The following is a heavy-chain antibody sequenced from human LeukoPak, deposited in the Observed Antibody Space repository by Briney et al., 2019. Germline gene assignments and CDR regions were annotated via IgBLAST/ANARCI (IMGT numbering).Heavy chain of an antibody. J-gene: IGHJ4*02. CDR3: ARVKGGYSSSWYTPHFDY. Sequence: PGGSLRLSCAASGFTFSSYWIHWVRQAPGKGLVWVSRINSDGSSTSYADSVKGRFTISRDNAKNTLYLQMNSLRAEDTAVYYCARVKGGYSSSWYTPHFDYWGQGTLVTVSS. CDR1: GFTFSSYW. V-gene: IGHV3-74*01. D-gene: IGHD6-13*01. CDR2: INSDGSST.